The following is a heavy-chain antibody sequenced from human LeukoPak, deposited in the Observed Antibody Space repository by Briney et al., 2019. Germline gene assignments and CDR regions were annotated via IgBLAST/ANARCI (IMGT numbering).Heavy chain of an antibody. J-gene: IGHJ6*02. CDR1: GFTFSDYY. V-gene: IGHV3-11*01. D-gene: IGHD3-10*01. CDR3: AREDGSVPRDYYYGMDV. Sequence: GGSLRLSCAASGFTFSDYYMSWIRQAPGKGLEWVSYISSSGSTIYYADSVKGRFTISRDNAKNSLYLQMNSLRAEDTAVYYCAREDGSVPRDYYYGMDVWGQGTTVTVSS. CDR2: ISSSGSTI.